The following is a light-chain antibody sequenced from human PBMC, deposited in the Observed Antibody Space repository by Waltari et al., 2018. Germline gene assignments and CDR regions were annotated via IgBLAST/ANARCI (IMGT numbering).Light chain of an antibody. Sequence: EIVLTQSPGTLSLSPGERATLSCRASQSVSRTLAWYQHKPGQAPRLLIYGASNRATGIPDRFSGSGSGTDFSLTISSLEPEDFAVYYCQHYVRLPATFGQGTKVEIK. CDR2: GAS. J-gene: IGKJ1*01. CDR3: QHYVRLPAT. V-gene: IGKV3-20*01. CDR1: QSVSRT.